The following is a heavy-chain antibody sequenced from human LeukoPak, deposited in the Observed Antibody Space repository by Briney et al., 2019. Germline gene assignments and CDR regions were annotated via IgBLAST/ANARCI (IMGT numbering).Heavy chain of an antibody. CDR2: INPSGGST. D-gene: IGHD6-13*01. Sequence: ASVKVSCKASGYTFTGYYMHWVRQAPGQGLEWMGIINPSGGSTSYAQKFQGRVTMTRDMSTSTVYMELSSLRSEDTAVYYCARERRAAAGQGGLRRVYDYWGQGTLVTVSS. V-gene: IGHV1-46*01. CDR3: ARERRAAAGQGGLRRVYDY. CDR1: GYTFTGYY. J-gene: IGHJ4*02.